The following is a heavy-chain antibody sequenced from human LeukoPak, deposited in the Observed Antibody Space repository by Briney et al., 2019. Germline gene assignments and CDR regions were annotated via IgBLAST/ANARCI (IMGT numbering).Heavy chain of an antibody. Sequence: GASVKVSCKASGYTFTSYDINWVRQAPGQGLEWMGWINPNSGGTNYAQKFQGRVTMTRDTSISTAYMELSRLRSDDTAVYYCARDPYYGGNSPPPDWGQGTLVTVSS. V-gene: IGHV1-2*02. CDR3: ARDPYYGGNSPPPD. D-gene: IGHD4-23*01. CDR1: GYTFTSYD. J-gene: IGHJ4*02. CDR2: INPNSGGT.